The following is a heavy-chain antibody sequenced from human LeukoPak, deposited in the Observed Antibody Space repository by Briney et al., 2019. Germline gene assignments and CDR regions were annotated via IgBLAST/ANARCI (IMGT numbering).Heavy chain of an antibody. CDR2: INPSGGST. Sequence: ASVKVSCKASGYTFTSYGISWVRQAPGQGLEWMGIINPSGGSTSYAQKFQGRVTMTRDTSTSTVYMELSSLRSEDTAVYYCARDPRTTGTTFDYWGQGTLVTVSS. J-gene: IGHJ4*02. D-gene: IGHD1-1*01. V-gene: IGHV1-46*01. CDR1: GYTFTSYG. CDR3: ARDPRTTGTTFDY.